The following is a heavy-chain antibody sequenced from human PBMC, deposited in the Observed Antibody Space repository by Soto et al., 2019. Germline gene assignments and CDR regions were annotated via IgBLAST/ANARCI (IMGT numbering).Heavy chain of an antibody. D-gene: IGHD1-1*01. V-gene: IGHV4-31*11. Sequence: SETLSLTCAVSGGPISTGGYYWSWIRQHPGKGLEWIGDIYYSGSSSYNLSLKGRLTISVDTSKNQFSLKLSSVAAADTAVYYCAITSDYFDYWG. CDR1: GGPISTGGYY. J-gene: IGHJ4*01. CDR2: IYYSGSS. CDR3: AITSDYFDY.